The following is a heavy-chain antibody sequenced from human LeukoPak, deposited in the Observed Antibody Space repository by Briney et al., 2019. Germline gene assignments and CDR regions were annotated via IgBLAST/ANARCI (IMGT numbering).Heavy chain of an antibody. CDR2: INPNSGGT. CDR1: GYTLTQHS. D-gene: IGHD3-16*01. Sequence: GASVKVSCKASGYTLTQHSMHWVRQAPGQGLEWMGWINPNSGGTNYAQKFQGRVTMTRDTSISTAYMELSRLRSDDTAVYYCARRSHGGWFDPWGQGTLVTVSS. V-gene: IGHV1-2*02. J-gene: IGHJ5*02. CDR3: ARRSHGGWFDP.